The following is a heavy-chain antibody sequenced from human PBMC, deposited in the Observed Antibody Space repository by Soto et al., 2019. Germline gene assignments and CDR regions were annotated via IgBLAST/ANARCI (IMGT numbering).Heavy chain of an antibody. Sequence: PGRSLRLSCAASGFTFSSYAMSLVRQAPGKGLEWVSAISGSGASTYYADSVKGRFTISRDNSKNTLYLQMNSLRAEDTAVYYCAHFDWFIDYWGQGTLVTVSS. J-gene: IGHJ4*02. CDR3: AHFDWFIDY. CDR2: ISGSGAST. CDR1: GFTFSSYA. V-gene: IGHV3-23*01. D-gene: IGHD3-9*01.